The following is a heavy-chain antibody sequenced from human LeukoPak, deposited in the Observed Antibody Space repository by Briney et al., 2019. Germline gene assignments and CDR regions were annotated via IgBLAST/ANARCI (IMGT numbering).Heavy chain of an antibody. Sequence: QPGGTLRLSCAASGFTFSSYGMSWVRQAPGKGLERVSAISGSGGSTYYADSVKGRFTISRDNAKNSLYLQMNSLRAEDTAVYYCARDPTVWEWFGELSLTYFDYWGQGTLVTVSS. CDR2: ISGSGGST. V-gene: IGHV3-23*01. J-gene: IGHJ4*02. CDR3: ARDPTVWEWFGELSLTYFDY. CDR1: GFTFSSYG. D-gene: IGHD3-10*01.